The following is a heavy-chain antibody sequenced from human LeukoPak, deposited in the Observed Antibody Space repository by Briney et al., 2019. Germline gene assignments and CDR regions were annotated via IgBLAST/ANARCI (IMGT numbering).Heavy chain of an antibody. J-gene: IGHJ5*02. D-gene: IGHD3-22*01. V-gene: IGHV3-15*07. CDR2: IRRNSDGGTI. CDR3: ATDFYDTT. CDR1: GFTFSDAW. Sequence: GGSLRLSCATSGFTFSDAWMNWVRQAPGKGLEWVGRIRRNSDGGTIDYAAPVKGRFALSRDDSKNTLYLHMSSLQTEDTAVYYCATDFYDTTWGQGTLVTVSS.